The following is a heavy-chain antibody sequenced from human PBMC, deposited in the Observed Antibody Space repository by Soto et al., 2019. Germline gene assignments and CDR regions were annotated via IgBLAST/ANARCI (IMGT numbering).Heavy chain of an antibody. J-gene: IGHJ1*01. CDR3: IRRHDDKGYFKF. CDR1: GFTFTNYN. D-gene: IGHD1-1*01. V-gene: IGHV1-46*03. CDR2: MSPNSGAS. Sequence: QEQLVQSGAEVKKPGASVKVSCKTSGFTFTNYNIHWVRQAPGEGLEWLGVMSPNSGASTYAQSLQGRVTMTSDTSTSTAFIELNSLTSDDTAVYYCIRRHDDKGYFKFWGQGTVVIVSS.